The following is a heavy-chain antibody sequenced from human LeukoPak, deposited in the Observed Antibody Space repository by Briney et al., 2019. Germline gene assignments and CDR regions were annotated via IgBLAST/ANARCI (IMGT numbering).Heavy chain of an antibody. J-gene: IGHJ4*02. CDR1: GFTFDDYA. Sequence: GRSLRLSCAASGFTFDDYAMHWVRQAPGKGLEWVSGISWNSGSIGYADSVKGRFTISRDNAKNSLYLQMNSLRAEDTAVYYCAKLRQPYWGQGTLVTVSS. CDR2: ISWNSGSI. CDR3: AKLRQPY. V-gene: IGHV3-9*01. D-gene: IGHD1-1*01.